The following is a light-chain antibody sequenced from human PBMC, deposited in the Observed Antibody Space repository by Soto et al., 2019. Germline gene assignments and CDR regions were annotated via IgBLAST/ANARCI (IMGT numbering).Light chain of an antibody. J-gene: IGLJ2*01. Sequence: QAVVTQEPSLTVSPGGTVTLTCASSTGAVTSGYYPNWFQQKPGQAPTSLIYSTTNRHSWTPARFSGSLLGGKAALTLSGVQPEDEAEYYCLLYYDGARVFGGVTKVNVL. CDR3: LLYYDGARV. CDR1: TGAVTSGYY. V-gene: IGLV7-43*01. CDR2: STT.